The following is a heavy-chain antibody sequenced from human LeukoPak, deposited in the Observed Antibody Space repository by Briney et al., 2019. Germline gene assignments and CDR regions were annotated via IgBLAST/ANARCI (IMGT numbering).Heavy chain of an antibody. J-gene: IGHJ6*02. V-gene: IGHV3-23*01. D-gene: IGHD4-23*01. CDR3: AKSVFFGGNVNYYYGMDV. CDR2: ISGSGGST. Sequence: GGYLRLSCAASGFTFSSYAMSWVRQAPGKGLEWVSAISGSGGSTYYADSVKGRFTISRDNSKNTLYLQMNGLRAEDTAVYYCAKSVFFGGNVNYYYGMDVWGQGTTVTVSS. CDR1: GFTFSSYA.